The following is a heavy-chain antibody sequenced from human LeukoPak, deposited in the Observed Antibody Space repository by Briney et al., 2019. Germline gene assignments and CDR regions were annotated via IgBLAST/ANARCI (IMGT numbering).Heavy chain of an antibody. J-gene: IGHJ5*02. D-gene: IGHD1-26*01. CDR2: IYYSGST. Sequence: PSETLSPTCTVSSGSVNSYYWSWIRQPPGKGLEWIGYIYYSGSTNYNPSLKSRVTISVDTSKNQFSLRLNSVTAADTAVYYCARSRAFNSGAFDPWGQGSLVTVSS. CDR1: SGSVNSYY. CDR3: ARSRAFNSGAFDP. V-gene: IGHV4-59*02.